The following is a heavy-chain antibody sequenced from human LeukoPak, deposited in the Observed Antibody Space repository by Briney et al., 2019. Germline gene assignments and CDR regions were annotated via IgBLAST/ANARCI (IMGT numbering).Heavy chain of an antibody. CDR1: GGTISSYY. D-gene: IGHD5-18*01. V-gene: IGHV4-59*08. J-gene: IGHJ4*02. CDR3: ARHVDTATDYFDY. CDR2: IHYSGST. Sequence: SETLSLTCTVPGGTISSYYWNWIRQPPGKGLEWIGYIHYSGSTKYNPPLKSRVTISVDPSKNQFSLKLSSVTAADTAVYYCARHVDTATDYFDYWGQGTLVTVSS.